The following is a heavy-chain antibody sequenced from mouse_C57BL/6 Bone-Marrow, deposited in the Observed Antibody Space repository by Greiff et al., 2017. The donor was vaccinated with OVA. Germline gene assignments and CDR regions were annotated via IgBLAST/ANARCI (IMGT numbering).Heavy chain of an antibody. CDR3: ARHETTVVAKVYFDY. J-gene: IGHJ2*01. V-gene: IGHV5-6*01. CDR2: ISSGGSYT. Sequence: EVKLMESGGDLVKPGGSLKLSCAASGFTFSSYGMSWVRQTPDKRLEWVATISSGGSYTYYPDSVKGRFTISSDNAKNTLYLQMSSLKSEDTAMYYCARHETTVVAKVYFDYWGQGTTLTVSS. CDR1: GFTFSSYG. D-gene: IGHD1-1*01.